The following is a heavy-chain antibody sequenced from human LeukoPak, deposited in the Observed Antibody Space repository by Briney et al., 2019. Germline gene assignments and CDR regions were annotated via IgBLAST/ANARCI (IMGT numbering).Heavy chain of an antibody. CDR1: GGSISSYY. CDR2: IYTSGST. Sequence: SETLSLTCTVSGGSISSYYWSWIRQPAGKGLEWVGRIYTSGSTNYNPSLKSRVAMSVDTSKNQFSLKLSSVTAADTAMYYCARDVRYGDTRIYYFDYWGQGTLVTVSS. CDR3: ARDVRYGDTRIYYFDY. J-gene: IGHJ4*02. D-gene: IGHD5-18*01. V-gene: IGHV4-4*07.